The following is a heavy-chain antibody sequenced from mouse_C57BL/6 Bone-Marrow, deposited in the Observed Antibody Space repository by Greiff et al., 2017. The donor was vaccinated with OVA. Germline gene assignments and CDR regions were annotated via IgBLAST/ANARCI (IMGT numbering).Heavy chain of an antibody. J-gene: IGHJ2*01. CDR3: ARHVDAYGASYFDY. V-gene: IGHV1-82*01. CDR2: IYPGDGDT. Sequence: VQLMESGPELVKPGASVKISCKASGYAFSSSWMNWVKQRPGKGLEWIGRIYPGDGDTNYNGQFKGKATLTAAKSSSTAYMQLSSLTSEDSAVYVCARHVDAYGASYFDYWGRGTALTVSS. D-gene: IGHD1-2*01. CDR1: GYAFSSSW.